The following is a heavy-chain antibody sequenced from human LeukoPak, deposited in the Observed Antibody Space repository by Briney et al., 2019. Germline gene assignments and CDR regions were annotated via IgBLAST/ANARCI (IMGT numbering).Heavy chain of an antibody. V-gene: IGHV4-39*01. J-gene: IGHJ4*02. CDR1: GGSISSSSYY. D-gene: IGHD6-13*01. CDR3: ARGIRSSSWYRPVDY. CDR2: IYYSGST. Sequence: SETLSLTCTVSGGSISSSSYYWGWIRQPPGKGLEWIGSIYYSGSTYYNPSLKSRVTISVDTSKNQFSLKLSSVTAADTAVYYCARGIRSSSWYRPVDYWGQGTLVTVSS.